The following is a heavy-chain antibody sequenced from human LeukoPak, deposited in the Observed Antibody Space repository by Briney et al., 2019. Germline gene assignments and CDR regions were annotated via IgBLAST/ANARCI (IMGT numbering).Heavy chain of an antibody. Sequence: EASVKVSCKASGYSFTAYYMHWVRQAPGQGLEWTGWINPNSGGTNYAQKFQGRVTMTRDTSITTAYMEMSRLRSDDTALYYCARSPHILTGENFDYWGQGTLVTVSS. J-gene: IGHJ4*02. CDR2: INPNSGGT. V-gene: IGHV1-2*02. CDR3: ARSPHILTGENFDY. D-gene: IGHD3-9*01. CDR1: GYSFTAYY.